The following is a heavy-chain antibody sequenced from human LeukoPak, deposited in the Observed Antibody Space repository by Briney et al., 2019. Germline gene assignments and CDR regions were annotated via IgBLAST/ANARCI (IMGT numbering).Heavy chain of an antibody. CDR3: ARRAGAYSHPYDY. D-gene: IGHD4/OR15-4a*01. CDR1: GFTFSSYA. Sequence: GGSLRLSCAASGFTFSSYAMTWVRLAPGKGLEWVSSISGRGDTTYYADSVKGRFTISRDNSKNTLYLQMNSLRAEDTAVYYCARRAGAYSHPYDYWGQGTLVTVSS. V-gene: IGHV3-23*01. J-gene: IGHJ4*02. CDR2: ISGRGDTT.